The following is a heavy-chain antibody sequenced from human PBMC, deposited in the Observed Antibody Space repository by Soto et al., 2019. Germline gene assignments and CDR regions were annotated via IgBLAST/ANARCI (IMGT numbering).Heavy chain of an antibody. CDR3: AREEVTALSYGMDV. V-gene: IGHV3-30-3*01. J-gene: IGHJ6*02. D-gene: IGHD2-21*02. CDR2: ISYDGSNK. Sequence: LRLSCAASGFTFSSYAMHWVRQAPGKGLEWVAVISYDGSNKYYADSVKGRFTISRDNSKNTLYLQMNSLRAEDTAVYYCAREEVTALSYGMDVWGQGTTVTV. CDR1: GFTFSSYA.